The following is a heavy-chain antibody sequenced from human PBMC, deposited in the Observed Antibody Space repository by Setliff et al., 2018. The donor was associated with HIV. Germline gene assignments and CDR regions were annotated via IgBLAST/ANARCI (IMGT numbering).Heavy chain of an antibody. CDR2: MYTSGST. V-gene: IGHV4-4*09. Sequence: SETLSLTCTVSGASISSYYWSWIRQPPGKGLEWIGYMYTSGSTNYNPSLKSRATLSVDTSKNQFSLQLSPVTAADTAVYYCARPTYDYVWGSYRPGPMDVWGQGTTVTVSS. J-gene: IGHJ6*02. CDR3: ARPTYDYVWGSYRPGPMDV. D-gene: IGHD3-16*02. CDR1: GASISSYY.